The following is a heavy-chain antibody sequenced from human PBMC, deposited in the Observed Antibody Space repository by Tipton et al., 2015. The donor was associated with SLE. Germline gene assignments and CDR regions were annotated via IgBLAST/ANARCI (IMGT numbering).Heavy chain of an antibody. J-gene: IGHJ4*02. D-gene: IGHD6-13*01. CDR2: IHYSGDT. CDR3: ARGVQQLGRFDY. Sequence: TLSLTCTVSGGSISTNTYFWGWIRQPPGKGLEWIGNIHYSGDTYYNPSLRSRVTISVDTSKNQFSLNLNSVTAADTAVYYCARGVQQLGRFDYWGQGTLVTVSS. V-gene: IGHV4-39*01. CDR1: GGSISTNTYF.